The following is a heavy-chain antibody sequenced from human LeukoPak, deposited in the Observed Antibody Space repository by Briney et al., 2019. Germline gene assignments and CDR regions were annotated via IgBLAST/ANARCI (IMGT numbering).Heavy chain of an antibody. D-gene: IGHD6-6*01. CDR2: ISSSGSTI. CDR3: ASFRPHVMSPYYYYGMDV. J-gene: IGHJ6*02. CDR1: GFTCSDYY. Sequence: GESLSLSCAPSGFTCSDYYMSWIRQAPGKGMEWVSYISSSGSTIYYADSVKDRFTISRDNAKNSLYLQMTSLRAEDTAVYYSASFRPHVMSPYYYYGMDVWGQGTTVTVSS. V-gene: IGHV3-11*01.